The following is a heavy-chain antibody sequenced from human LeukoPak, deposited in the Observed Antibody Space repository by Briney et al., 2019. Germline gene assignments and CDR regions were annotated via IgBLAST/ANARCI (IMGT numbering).Heavy chain of an antibody. V-gene: IGHV3-21*01. Sequence: GGSLRLSCAASGFTFSSYTMNWVRQAPGKGLEWVSSISSSSTYINYADSVKGRFTISRDNAKNSLYLQMNSLRAEDTAVYYCAVVRGYYFDYWGQGTLVTVSS. CDR3: AVVRGYYFDY. J-gene: IGHJ4*02. D-gene: IGHD3-22*01. CDR1: GFTFSSYT. CDR2: ISSSSTYI.